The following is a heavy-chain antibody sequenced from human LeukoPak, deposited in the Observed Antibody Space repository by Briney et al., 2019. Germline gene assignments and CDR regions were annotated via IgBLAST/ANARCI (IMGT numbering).Heavy chain of an antibody. CDR1: GFTFSSYW. CDR2: ICYDGSNK. Sequence: GGSLRLSCAASGFTFSSYWMHWVRQAPGKGREWVAVICYDGSNKYYADSVKGRFTISRDNSKNTLYLQMNSLRAEDTAVYYCARSRTMARGVINEQLDYWGQGTLVTVSS. D-gene: IGHD3-10*01. J-gene: IGHJ4*02. CDR3: ARSRTMARGVINEQLDY. V-gene: IGHV3-33*08.